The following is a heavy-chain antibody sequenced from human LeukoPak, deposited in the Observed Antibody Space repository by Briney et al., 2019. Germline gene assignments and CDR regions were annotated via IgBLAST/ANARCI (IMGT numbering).Heavy chain of an antibody. CDR1: GYTFTSYG. D-gene: IGHD6-19*01. J-gene: IGHJ4*02. Sequence: GASVKVSCKASGYTFTSYGISWVRQAPGQGLEWMGWISAYNGNTDYAQNLQGRFTMTTDTSTNTAYMELRSLRSDDTAVYYCAREGSGWYYFDYWGQGTLVTVSS. V-gene: IGHV1-18*01. CDR2: ISAYNGNT. CDR3: AREGSGWYYFDY.